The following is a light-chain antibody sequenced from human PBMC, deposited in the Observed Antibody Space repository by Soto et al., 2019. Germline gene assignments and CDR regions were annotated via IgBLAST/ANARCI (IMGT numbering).Light chain of an antibody. Sequence: DIQMTQSPSSLSASVGDRVTITCRASQGISNVTWFQQQPGKTPKSLIYDAFTLQSGVPSRFSGSGSGTEFTLTISSLQPEDFATYYCLQYTTHPFTFGPGTKVDVK. CDR2: DAF. CDR1: QGISN. CDR3: LQYTTHPFT. J-gene: IGKJ3*01. V-gene: IGKV1-16*01.